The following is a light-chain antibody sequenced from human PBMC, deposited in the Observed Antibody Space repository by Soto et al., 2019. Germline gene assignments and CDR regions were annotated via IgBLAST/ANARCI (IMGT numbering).Light chain of an antibody. J-gene: IGLJ2*01. CDR1: KSDIGVYDF. CDR3: AAWDDSLSGRVI. V-gene: IGLV2-8*01. CDR2: EVV. Sequence: QSALTQPPSASGSPGQSVTISCTGTKSDIGVYDFVSWYQHHPGKAPRLIIYEVVQRPSGVPDRFSGSRSGTSASLAISGLQSDDEADYYCAAWDDSLSGRVIFGGGTKLTVL.